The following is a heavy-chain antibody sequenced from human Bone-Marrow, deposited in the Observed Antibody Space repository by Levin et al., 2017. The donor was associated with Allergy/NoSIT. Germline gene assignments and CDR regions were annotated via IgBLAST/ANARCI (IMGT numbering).Heavy chain of an antibody. D-gene: IGHD2-8*01. Sequence: GGSLRLSCAVSGFTVYNNYMSWVRQAPGKGLEWVSLIYSGGTTQYADSVKGRFTISRDSSKNTLYLQMNSLTPEDTAMYYCARNVPWTANGYWGQGTLVTVSS. J-gene: IGHJ4*02. CDR1: GFTVYNNY. CDR3: ARNVPWTANGY. CDR2: IYSGGTT. V-gene: IGHV3-66*01.